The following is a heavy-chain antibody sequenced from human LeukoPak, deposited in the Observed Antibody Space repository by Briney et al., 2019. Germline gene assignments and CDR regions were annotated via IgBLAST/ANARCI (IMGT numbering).Heavy chain of an antibody. Sequence: SETLSLTCTVSGGSISSSSYYWGWIRQPPGKGLEWIGSIYYSGSTYYNPSLKSRVTISVDTSKNQFFLKLSSVTAADTAVYYCARDPRCSSTSCYSPAGYFDYWGQGTLVTVSS. D-gene: IGHD2-2*01. CDR3: ARDPRCSSTSCYSPAGYFDY. CDR1: GGSISSSSYY. V-gene: IGHV4-39*07. CDR2: IYYSGST. J-gene: IGHJ4*02.